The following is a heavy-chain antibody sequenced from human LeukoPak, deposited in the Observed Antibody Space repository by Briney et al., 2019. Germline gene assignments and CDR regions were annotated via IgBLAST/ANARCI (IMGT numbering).Heavy chain of an antibody. CDR1: GFTFSSYA. CDR2: ISYDGSNK. V-gene: IGHV3-30-3*01. CDR3: ARDLFQLLANPYGMDV. Sequence: GGSLRLSCAASGFTFSSYAMHWVRQAPGKGLEWVAVISYDGSNKYYADSVKGRFTISRDNSKNTLYLQMNSLRAEDTAVYYCARDLFQLLANPYGMDVWGQGTTVTVSS. J-gene: IGHJ6*02. D-gene: IGHD2-2*01.